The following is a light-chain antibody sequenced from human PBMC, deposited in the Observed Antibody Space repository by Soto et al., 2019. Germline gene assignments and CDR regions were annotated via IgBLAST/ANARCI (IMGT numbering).Light chain of an antibody. CDR1: QSISTW. J-gene: IGKJ2*01. CDR3: QQYKTYTT. CDR2: DAS. V-gene: IGKV1-5*01. Sequence: DIQITQSPSTLSASVGDRVTITCRASQSISTWLVWYQQKPGKAPKVLIYDASSLQSGVPSRFSGHGSGTDFTLTISXLQPDDSAIYYCQQYKTYTTFGQGTKVDIK.